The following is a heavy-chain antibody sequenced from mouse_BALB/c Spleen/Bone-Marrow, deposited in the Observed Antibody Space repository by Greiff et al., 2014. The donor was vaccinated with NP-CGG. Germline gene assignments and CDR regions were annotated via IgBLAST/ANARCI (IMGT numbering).Heavy chain of an antibody. D-gene: IGHD2-14*01. CDR2: INPYNDVT. J-gene: IGHJ2*01. CDR1: GYKFTSYV. CDR3: GRDYYRGSFDY. Sequence: LVESGPELVKPGASVKMSCKASGYKFTSYVMLWVKQKPGQGLEWIGYINPYNDVTTYNEKFKGKASLTSDESSSTAYMELSSLTSDDSAVYYCGRDYYRGSFDYWGQGTTLTVSS. V-gene: IGHV1-14*01.